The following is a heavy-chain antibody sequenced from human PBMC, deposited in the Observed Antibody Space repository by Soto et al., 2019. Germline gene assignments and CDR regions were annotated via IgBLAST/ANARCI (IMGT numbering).Heavy chain of an antibody. J-gene: IGHJ4*02. V-gene: IGHV3-66*01. Sequence: GGSQRLSCTSSGCTVSTNYMTWVRQAPGKGLEWVSTIYSGGSTYYADSVKGRFTISRDNAKNSLYLQMNSLRAEDTAVYYCARDHYDSSGYYAPLDYWGQGTLVTVSS. CDR1: GCTVSTNY. CDR3: ARDHYDSSGYYAPLDY. D-gene: IGHD3-22*01. CDR2: IYSGGST.